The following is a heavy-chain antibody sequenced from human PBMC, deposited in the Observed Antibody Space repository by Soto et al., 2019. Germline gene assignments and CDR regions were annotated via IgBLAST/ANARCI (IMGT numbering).Heavy chain of an antibody. Sequence: PGGSLRVSCAASGFTFSSYAMHWVRQAPGKGLEWVAVISYDGSNKYYADSVKGRFTISRDNSKTKLYLQMNSLRAEDTAVYYCARGPCTAVVAGVGAGHYDYWG. V-gene: IGHV3-30-3*01. J-gene: IGHJ4*01. CDR1: GFTFSSYA. CDR3: ARGPCTAVVAGVGAGHYDY. CDR2: ISYDGSNK. D-gene: IGHD2-15*01.